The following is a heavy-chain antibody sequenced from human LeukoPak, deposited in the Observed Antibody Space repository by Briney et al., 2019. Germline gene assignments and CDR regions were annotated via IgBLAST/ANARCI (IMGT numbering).Heavy chain of an antibody. CDR3: AREVVDTAMVTCGLDY. CDR2: IWHDGSNK. CDR1: GFTFSSYG. D-gene: IGHD5-18*01. V-gene: IGHV3-33*01. J-gene: IGHJ4*02. Sequence: QPGRSLRLSCAASGFTFSSYGMHWVRQAPGKGLEWVAVIWHDGSNKYYADSVKGRFTISRDNSKNTLYLQMNSLRAEDTAVYYCAREVVDTAMVTCGLDYWGQGTLVTVSS.